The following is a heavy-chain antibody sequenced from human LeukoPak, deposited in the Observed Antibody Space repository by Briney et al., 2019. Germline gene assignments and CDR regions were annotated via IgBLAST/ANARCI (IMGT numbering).Heavy chain of an antibody. D-gene: IGHD4-11*01. CDR2: INYSGST. Sequence: SETLSLACAVFGGSFSGYYWRWIRQPPGKGREWLGEINYSGSTYNNPSRKSRVTISVDTSMNLFSLKLSSVSAADTAVYYCARMTTVTGAGVRALYYVDYWGQGTLVTVSS. CDR1: GGSFSGYY. CDR3: ARMTTVTGAGVRALYYVDY. V-gene: IGHV4-34*01. J-gene: IGHJ4*02.